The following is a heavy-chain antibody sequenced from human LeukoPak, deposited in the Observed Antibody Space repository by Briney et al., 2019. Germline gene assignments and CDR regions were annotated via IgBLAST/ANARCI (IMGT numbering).Heavy chain of an antibody. J-gene: IGHJ4*02. Sequence: SETLSLTCTVSGASVTSGAYHWSWIRQSPGKGLEGIGHTENNKNNPSLNNRLSISVDSSNNQFSFMLTSVTVADTAIYFCATYYGGRGGSGYWGQGTLVTVSS. D-gene: IGHD2-21*01. CDR3: ATYYGGRGGSGY. CDR2: TENN. V-gene: IGHV4-30-4*01. CDR1: GASVTSGAYH.